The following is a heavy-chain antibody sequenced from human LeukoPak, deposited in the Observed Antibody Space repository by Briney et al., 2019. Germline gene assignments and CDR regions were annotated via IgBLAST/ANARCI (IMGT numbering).Heavy chain of an antibody. J-gene: IGHJ3*02. CDR3: ARLPSISAFDI. CDR1: GGSISSYY. D-gene: IGHD6-13*01. Sequence: SETLSLTCTVSGGSISSYYWSWIRQPPGKGLEWIGYIYYSGSTNYNPSLKSRVTISVDTSKNQFSLKLSSVTAADTAVYYCARLPSISAFDIWGQGTMVTVSS. CDR2: IYYSGST. V-gene: IGHV4-59*08.